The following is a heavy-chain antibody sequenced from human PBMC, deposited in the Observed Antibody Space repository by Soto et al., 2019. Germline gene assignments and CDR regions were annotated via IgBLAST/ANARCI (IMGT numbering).Heavy chain of an antibody. CDR3: ARAREGAVAGLGYYLDY. Sequence: QVQLVQSGAEVKKPGSSVKVSCKASGGTFSSYAISWVRQAPGQGLEWMGGIIPIFGTANYAQKFQGRVTITADKSTSTAYMELSSLRSEDTAVYYCARAREGAVAGLGYYLDYWGQGTLVTVSS. D-gene: IGHD6-19*01. J-gene: IGHJ4*02. V-gene: IGHV1-69*06. CDR1: GGTFSSYA. CDR2: IIPIFGTA.